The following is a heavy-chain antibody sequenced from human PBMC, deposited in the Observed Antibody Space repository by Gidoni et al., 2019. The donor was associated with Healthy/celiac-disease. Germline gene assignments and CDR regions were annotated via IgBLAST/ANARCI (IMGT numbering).Heavy chain of an antibody. V-gene: IGHV4-59*01. CDR1: GGSISSYY. CDR2: IYYSRRT. CDR3: ARGSGYYPGYFDY. Sequence: QVQLQESGPGLVQPSETLSLTCTVSGGSISSYYWSWIRQPPGKVLEWLGYIYYSRRTNYNPSLKSRVTRSVDTSKNQFSLKLSSVTAADTSVYYCARGSGYYPGYFDYWGQGTLVTVSS. D-gene: IGHD3-3*01. J-gene: IGHJ4*02.